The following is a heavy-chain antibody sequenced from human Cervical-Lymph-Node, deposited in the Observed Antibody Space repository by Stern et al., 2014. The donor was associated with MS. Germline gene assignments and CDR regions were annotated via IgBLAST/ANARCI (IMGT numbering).Heavy chain of an antibody. J-gene: IGHJ3*02. CDR3: ARLPGIAAAGHDAFDI. CDR1: GFSLSTSGMC. D-gene: IGHD6-13*01. V-gene: IGHV2-70*01. Sequence: VTLRESGPALVKPTQTLTLTCTFSGFSLSTSGMCVSWIRQPPGKALEXLVLFDWDDDKYYSSSVKARLTISKDTSKNQVVLTMTNMDPVDTATYYCARLPGIAAAGHDAFDIWGQGTMVTVSS. CDR2: FDWDDDK.